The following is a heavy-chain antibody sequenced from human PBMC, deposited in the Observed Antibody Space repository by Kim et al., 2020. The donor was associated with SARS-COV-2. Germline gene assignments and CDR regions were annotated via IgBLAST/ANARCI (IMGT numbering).Heavy chain of an antibody. D-gene: IGHD2-2*01. J-gene: IGHJ6*02. Sequence: RVTISVDTSKNQFSLKLSSVTAADTAVYYCARDASGPAATLYYYYYGMDVWGQGTTVTVSS. CDR3: ARDASGPAATLYYYYYGMDV. V-gene: IGHV4-59*01.